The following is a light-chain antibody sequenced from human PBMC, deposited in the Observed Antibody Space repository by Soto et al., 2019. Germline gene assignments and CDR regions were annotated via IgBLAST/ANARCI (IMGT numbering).Light chain of an antibody. CDR2: DAS. CDR3: QQRSNWLIT. CDR1: QSVSSY. Sequence: EIVLTQSPATLSLSPGERATLSCRASQSVSSYLAWYQQKPGQAPRLLIYDASNRATGIPARFSGSGSGTDFTLTIGSLEPEDFAVYYCQQRSNWLITFHQGTRLEIK. V-gene: IGKV3-11*01. J-gene: IGKJ5*01.